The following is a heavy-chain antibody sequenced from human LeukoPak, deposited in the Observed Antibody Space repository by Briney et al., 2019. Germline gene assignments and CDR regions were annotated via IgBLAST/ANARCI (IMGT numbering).Heavy chain of an antibody. V-gene: IGHV3-73*01. CDR2: IRSKASSYAT. J-gene: IGHJ4*02. Sequence: QSGGSLKLSCAASGFTFSDSAMHWVRQASGKGLEWVGRIRSKASSYATAYAASVEGRFIISRDDSKNTVYLQMNSLKTDDTAVYYCANRGDQHYWGQGTLVTVSS. D-gene: IGHD3-10*01. CDR3: ANRGDQHY. CDR1: GFTFSDSA.